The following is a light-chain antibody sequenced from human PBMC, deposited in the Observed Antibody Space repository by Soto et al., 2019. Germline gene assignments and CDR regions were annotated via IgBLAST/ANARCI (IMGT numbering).Light chain of an antibody. J-gene: IGKJ5*01. V-gene: IGKV3D-15*01. Sequence: EIVMTQSPATLSVSPGERATLSCRASQSVSSYLAWYQQTPGQAPRLLIDDASSRATGIPARFSGSGSGTEFTLTISSLQPDDSATYYCQQCNRYPITFGQGTRLEIK. CDR1: QSVSSY. CDR2: DAS. CDR3: QQCNRYPIT.